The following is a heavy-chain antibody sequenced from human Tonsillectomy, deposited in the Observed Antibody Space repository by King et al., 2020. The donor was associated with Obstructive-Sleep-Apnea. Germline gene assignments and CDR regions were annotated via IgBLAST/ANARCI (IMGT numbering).Heavy chain of an antibody. D-gene: IGHD3-10*01. CDR1: GFTFSTYA. J-gene: IGHJ4*02. CDR3: ARDLKDFYSSGSY. CDR2: ISYEGINK. V-gene: IGHV3-30*04. Sequence: VQLVESGGGVVQPGRSLRLSCTASGFTFSTYAMHWVRQAPVKGLEWVAIISYEGINKYYADSVKGRFTISRDNSKNTVYLELNSLRAEDAAVYYCARDLKDFYSSGSYWGQGTLITVSS.